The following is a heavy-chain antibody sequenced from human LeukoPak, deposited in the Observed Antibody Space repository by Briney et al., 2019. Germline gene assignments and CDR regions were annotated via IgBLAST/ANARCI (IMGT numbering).Heavy chain of an antibody. CDR1: GYTRTELS. Sequence: GASVKVSCKVFGYTRTELSMHWVRQAPGKGLEWMGGFDPEDGETIYAQRFQGRVTVTEDTSTDTAYMELSSLRSEDTAVYFCALLTTWLGDLLGGWFDPWGQGALITVSS. CDR3: ALLTTWLGDLLGGWFDP. V-gene: IGHV1-24*01. D-gene: IGHD3-10*01. J-gene: IGHJ5*02. CDR2: FDPEDGET.